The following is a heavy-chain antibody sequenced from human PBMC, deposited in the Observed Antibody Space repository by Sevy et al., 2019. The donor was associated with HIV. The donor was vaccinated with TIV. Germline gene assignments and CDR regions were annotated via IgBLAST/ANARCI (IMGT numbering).Heavy chain of an antibody. CDR1: GGSISSYY. CDR2: IYYSGST. J-gene: IGHJ5*02. Sequence: SETLSLTCTVSGGSISSYYWSWIRQPPGKGLEWIGYIYYSGSTNYNPSLKCRVTISLDTSKNQFSLKLSSVTAADTAVYSCARTITIFGVAGPYNWFDPWGQGTLVTVSS. V-gene: IGHV4-59*01. CDR3: ARTITIFGVAGPYNWFDP. D-gene: IGHD3-3*01.